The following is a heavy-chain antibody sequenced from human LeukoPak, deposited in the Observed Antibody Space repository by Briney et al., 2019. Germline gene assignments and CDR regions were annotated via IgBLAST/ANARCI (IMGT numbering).Heavy chain of an antibody. J-gene: IGHJ6*02. V-gene: IGHV3-7*04. Sequence: GGALRLSCAASGFTFSSDWESWVRQAPGKGLEWVANIKQDGREKYYVDSVKGRFTISRDNAKNSLYLQMNSLRAEDTAVYYCARGGRGYSYEYYYYYGMDVRGQGTTVTVSS. CDR2: IKQDGREK. CDR3: ARGGRGYSYEYYYYYGMDV. CDR1: GFTFSSDW. D-gene: IGHD5-18*01.